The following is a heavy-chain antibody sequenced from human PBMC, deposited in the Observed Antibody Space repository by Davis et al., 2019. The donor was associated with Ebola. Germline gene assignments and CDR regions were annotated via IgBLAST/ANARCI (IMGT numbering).Heavy chain of an antibody. Sequence: PGGSLRLSCAASGFTFSDYYMSWVRQAPGKGLEWVANIKQDGSEKYYVDSVKGRFTISRDNAKNSLYLQMNSLRAEDTAVYYCARLPYVNGDYYYYYGMDVWGQGTTVTVSS. CDR1: GFTFSDYY. V-gene: IGHV3-7*03. CDR3: ARLPYVNGDYYYYYGMDV. CDR2: IKQDGSEK. J-gene: IGHJ6*02. D-gene: IGHD2-8*01.